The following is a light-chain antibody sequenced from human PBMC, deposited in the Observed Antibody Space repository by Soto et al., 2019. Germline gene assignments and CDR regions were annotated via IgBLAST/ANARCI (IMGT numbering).Light chain of an antibody. CDR2: GAS. V-gene: IGKV1-5*01. J-gene: IGKJ4*01. Sequence: DIQMTQSPSTLSASVGDRVTITCRASQSVTSRLAWYQQKPGKAPKLLIYGASKLESGVPSRFSDSGSGTEFTLTISSLQPDDFATYYCQQYNSYSLTFGGGTTVEIK. CDR1: QSVTSR. CDR3: QQYNSYSLT.